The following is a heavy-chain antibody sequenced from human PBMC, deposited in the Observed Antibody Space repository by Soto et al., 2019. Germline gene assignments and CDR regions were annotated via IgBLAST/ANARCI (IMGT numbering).Heavy chain of an antibody. V-gene: IGHV6-1*01. J-gene: IGHJ4*02. D-gene: IGHD3-9*01. CDR1: GDSVSSNSAA. CDR3: ARERYYDILTGYYDY. Sequence: SQTLSLTCAISGDSVSSNSAAWNWIRQSPSRGLEWLGRTYYRSKWYNDYAVSVKSRITINPDTSKNQFSLQLNSVTPEDTAVYHCARERYYDILTGYYDYWGQGTLVTVSS. CDR2: TYYRSKWYN.